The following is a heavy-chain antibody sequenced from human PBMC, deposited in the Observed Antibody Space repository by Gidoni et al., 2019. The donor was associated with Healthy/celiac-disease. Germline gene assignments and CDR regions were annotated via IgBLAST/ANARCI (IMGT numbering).Heavy chain of an antibody. Sequence: EVQLLESGGGLVQLGGSLRLSCAASGFTFSSSAMSWVRQAPGKGLEWVSAISGSGGSTYYADSVKGRFTISRDNSKNTLYLQMNSLRAEDTAVYYCAKSQWLVFEGNPFDYWGQGTLVTVSS. J-gene: IGHJ4*02. D-gene: IGHD6-19*01. V-gene: IGHV3-23*01. CDR1: GFTFSSSA. CDR2: ISGSGGST. CDR3: AKSQWLVFEGNPFDY.